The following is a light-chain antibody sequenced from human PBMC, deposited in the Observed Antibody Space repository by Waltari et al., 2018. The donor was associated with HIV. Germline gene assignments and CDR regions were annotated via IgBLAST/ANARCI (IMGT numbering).Light chain of an antibody. CDR2: AAS. J-gene: IGKJ1*01. V-gene: IGKV1-6*02. Sequence: AIQMTQSPSSLSASVGDRVTITCRASRGIGNDLGWYQQQPGQAPKLLIFAASSLQTGVPSRCSGSGSGTDVTLTISSLQPEDFATYYCLQAFSYPLTFGQGTKVEIK. CDR3: LQAFSYPLT. CDR1: RGIGND.